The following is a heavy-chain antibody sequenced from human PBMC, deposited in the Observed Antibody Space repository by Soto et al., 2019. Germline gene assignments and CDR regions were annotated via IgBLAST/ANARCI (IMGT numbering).Heavy chain of an antibody. Sequence: ASVKVSCKASGYTFTRSGISWVRQAPGQGPEWMGWISSYNGDTNYAQTFQGRVTMTTDTSTSTAYMELRSLRSDDTAVYYCASWVKEAGIGGNYYYGMDVWGQGTTVTVSS. CDR3: ASWVKEAGIGGNYYYGMDV. J-gene: IGHJ6*02. CDR2: ISSYNGDT. CDR1: GYTFTRSG. V-gene: IGHV1-18*01. D-gene: IGHD6-19*01.